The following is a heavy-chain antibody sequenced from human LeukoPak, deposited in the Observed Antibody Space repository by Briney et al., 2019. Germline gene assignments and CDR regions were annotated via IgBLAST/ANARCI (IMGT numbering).Heavy chain of an antibody. D-gene: IGHD3-3*01. V-gene: IGHV4-34*01. CDR2: INHGGST. CDR1: GGSFSGYY. CDR3: ARVKGFWSGYRY. J-gene: IGHJ4*02. Sequence: SETLSLTCAVYGGSFSGYYWSWIRQPPGKGLEWIGEINHGGSTNYNPSLKSRVTISVDTSKNQFSLKLSSVTAADTAVYYCARVKGFWSGYRYWGQGTLVTVSS.